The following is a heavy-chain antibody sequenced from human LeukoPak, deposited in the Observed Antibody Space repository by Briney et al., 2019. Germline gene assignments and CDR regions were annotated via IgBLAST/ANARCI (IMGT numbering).Heavy chain of an antibody. CDR3: AKDRVVVVPGAMTD. D-gene: IGHD2-2*01. CDR1: GFTFNSYA. Sequence: GGSLRLSCAASGFTFNSYAMRWVRQAPGKGLEWISAISGSGGNTYYADSVKGRFTISRDNSKNTLYLQMNSLRAEDTATYYCAKDRVVVVPGAMTDWGQGTLVTVSS. V-gene: IGHV3-23*01. J-gene: IGHJ4*02. CDR2: ISGSGGNT.